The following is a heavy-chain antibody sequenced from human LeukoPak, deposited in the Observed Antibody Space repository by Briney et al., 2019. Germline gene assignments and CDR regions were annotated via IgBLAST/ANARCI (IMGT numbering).Heavy chain of an antibody. J-gene: IGHJ4*02. CDR2: ISYDGSNK. CDR1: GFTFSSYA. Sequence: GGSLRLSCAASGFTFSSYAMHWVRQAPGKGLEWVAVISYDGSNKYYADSVKGRFTISRDNSKNTLYLQMNSLRAEDTAVYYCARGAAAGSFDYWGQGTLVTVSS. V-gene: IGHV3-30-3*01. CDR3: ARGAAAGSFDY. D-gene: IGHD6-13*01.